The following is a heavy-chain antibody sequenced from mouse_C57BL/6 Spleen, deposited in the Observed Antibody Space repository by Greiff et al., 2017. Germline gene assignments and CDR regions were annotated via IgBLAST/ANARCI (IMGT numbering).Heavy chain of an antibody. Sequence: VQLQESGAELVKPGASVKLSCKASGYTFTEYTIHWVKQRSGQGLEWIGWFYPGSGSIKYNEKFKDKATFTADKSSSTVYMELSRLTSEDSAVYFCARHEEDYYGSSYGYFDVWGTGTTVTVSS. V-gene: IGHV1-62-2*01. CDR3: ARHEEDYYGSSYGYFDV. CDR2: FYPGSGSI. J-gene: IGHJ1*03. D-gene: IGHD1-1*01. CDR1: GYTFTEYT.